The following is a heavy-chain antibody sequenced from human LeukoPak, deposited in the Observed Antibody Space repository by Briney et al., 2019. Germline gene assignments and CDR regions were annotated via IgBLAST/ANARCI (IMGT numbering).Heavy chain of an antibody. J-gene: IGHJ6*02. CDR3: AKDRSDNSTWYCMDV. CDR2: ISGSGDTS. Sequence: GGSLRLSCAASGFTFSSYWMSWVRQAPGKGPEWVSGISGSGDTSYFADSVQGRFTISRDNSKNTLYLQMNSLGAEDTAVYYCAKDRSDNSTWYCMDVWGQGTTVTVSS. V-gene: IGHV3-23*01. CDR1: GFTFSSYW. D-gene: IGHD2/OR15-2a*01.